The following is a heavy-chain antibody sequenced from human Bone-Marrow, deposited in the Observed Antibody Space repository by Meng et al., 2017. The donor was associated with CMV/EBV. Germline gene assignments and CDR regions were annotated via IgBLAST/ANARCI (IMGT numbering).Heavy chain of an antibody. CDR2: IDAGNDST. CDR3: ARDTFKYGPNNYFDP. V-gene: IGHV1-3*01. J-gene: IGHJ5*02. CDR1: GYAFTSYA. D-gene: IGHD4/OR15-4a*01. Sequence: GYAFTSYAMHWVRQAPGQRREWMGWIDAGNDSTKYSQKFQGRVTITRDTFASTAYMELSSLRYEDTAVYYCARDTFKYGPNNYFDPWGQGTLVTVSS.